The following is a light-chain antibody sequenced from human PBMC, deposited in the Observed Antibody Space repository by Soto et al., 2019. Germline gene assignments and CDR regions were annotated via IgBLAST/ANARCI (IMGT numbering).Light chain of an antibody. CDR1: QSISDT. V-gene: IGKV3-20*01. Sequence: EIVMTQSPATLSVSPGGRATLSCRASQSISDTLAWYQQKPGQAPRVIIFGVSTRATAIPDRFTGSGSGTDFTLTISRLEPEDFALYYCQQYGNSPHTFGGGTKVDIK. J-gene: IGKJ4*01. CDR3: QQYGNSPHT. CDR2: GVS.